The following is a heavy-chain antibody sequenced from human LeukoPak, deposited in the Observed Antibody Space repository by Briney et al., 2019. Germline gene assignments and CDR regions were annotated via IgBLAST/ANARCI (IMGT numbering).Heavy chain of an antibody. D-gene: IGHD1-7*01. CDR3: ARRTTNMANDAFYI. J-gene: IGHJ3*02. Sequence: SETLSHTCTVSGGSVSSYYWSWIRQPPGKGLEWIGYIYYSGRTNYNPSLKSRVIISVDTSKNQFSLKLSSVTAADTAVYYCARRTTNMANDAFYIWGQGTMVTVSS. CDR1: GGSVSSYY. V-gene: IGHV4-59*02. CDR2: IYYSGRT.